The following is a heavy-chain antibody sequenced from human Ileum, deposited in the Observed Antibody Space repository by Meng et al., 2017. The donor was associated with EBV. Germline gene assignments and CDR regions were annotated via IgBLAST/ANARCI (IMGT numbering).Heavy chain of an antibody. CDR2: TYRRSRWYY. CDR1: GDSVSSDKTA. J-gene: IGHJ5*02. Sequence: QFQAQASGPGLVQPPQGPSLSCVTSGDSVSSDKTAWNWIRQSPSRGLEWLGRTYRRSRWYYDYALSVKSRINISPDTSKNQVSLQLNSVTDEDTGIYYCATSRIAKFDRWGQGTLVTVSS. CDR3: ATSRIAKFDR. V-gene: IGHV6-1*01.